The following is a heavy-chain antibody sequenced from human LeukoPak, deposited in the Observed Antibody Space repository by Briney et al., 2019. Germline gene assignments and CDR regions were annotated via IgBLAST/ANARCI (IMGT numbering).Heavy chain of an antibody. CDR1: GGTFSSYA. CDR3: ARGQFKYYYGSGTTGGAY. J-gene: IGHJ4*02. Sequence: SVKVSCKASGGTFSSYAISWVRQAPGQGLEWMGGIIPIFGTANYAQKFQGRVTITADESTSTAYMELSSLRSEDTAVYYCARGQFKYYYGSGTTGGAYWGQRTLVTVSS. D-gene: IGHD3-10*01. CDR2: IIPIFGTA. V-gene: IGHV1-69*13.